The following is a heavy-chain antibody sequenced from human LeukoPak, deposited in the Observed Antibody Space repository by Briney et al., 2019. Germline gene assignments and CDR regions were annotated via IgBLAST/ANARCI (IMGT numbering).Heavy chain of an antibody. CDR3: AKELYYYGSGKNYFDY. V-gene: IGHV3-30*02. J-gene: IGHJ4*02. D-gene: IGHD3-10*01. Sequence: GGSLRLSCAASGFIFSSYGMHWVRQAPGKGLEWVAFIRYDGSNKDFTDSVKGRFTISRDNSKKTLYLQMNSLRAGDTAVYYCAKELYYYGSGKNYFDYWGQGTLVTVSS. CDR1: GFIFSSYG. CDR2: IRYDGSNK.